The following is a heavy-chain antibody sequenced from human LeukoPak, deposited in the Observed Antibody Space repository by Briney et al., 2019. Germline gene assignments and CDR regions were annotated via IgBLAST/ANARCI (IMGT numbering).Heavy chain of an antibody. CDR1: GFTFSSCEM. Sequence: PGGSLRLSCAASGFTFSSCEMNWVRQPPGKGLEWIGEIYHSGSTNYNPSLKSRATISVDKSKNQFSLKLSSVTAADTAVYYCARSMVRGVIAYNWFDPWGQGTLVTVSS. CDR2: IYHSGST. V-gene: IGHV4-4*02. CDR3: ARSMVRGVIAYNWFDP. D-gene: IGHD3-10*01. J-gene: IGHJ5*02.